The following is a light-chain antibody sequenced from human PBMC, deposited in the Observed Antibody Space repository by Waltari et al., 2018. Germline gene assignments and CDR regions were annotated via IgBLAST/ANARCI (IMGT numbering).Light chain of an antibody. CDR3: NSYTSSSLPYV. V-gene: IGLV2-14*03. J-gene: IGLJ1*01. CDR2: DVS. CDR1: SSDIGGYNY. Sequence: QSALTQPASVSGSPGQSITISCTGTSSDIGGYNYVSWYQQHPGKVPKPMIYDVSNRPSGVSSRFPGSQSGNTASLTISGLQAEDEADYYCNSYTSSSLPYVFGTGTKVTVL.